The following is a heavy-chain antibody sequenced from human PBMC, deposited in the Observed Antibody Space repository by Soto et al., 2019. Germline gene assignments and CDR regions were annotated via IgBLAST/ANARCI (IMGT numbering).Heavy chain of an antibody. D-gene: IGHD6-19*01. CDR1: GYTFNGYG. CDR2: ISAYHGNT. V-gene: IGHV1-18*01. Sequence: QVQLVQSGAEVKKPGASVKVSCKASGYTFNGYGITWVRQAPGQGLEWMGWISAYHGNTNYAQQLQGRVTRTADTSTNTAYMELRSLRSDDTAVYYCARGAEMAALHYWGQGTLVTVSS. CDR3: ARGAEMAALHY. J-gene: IGHJ4*02.